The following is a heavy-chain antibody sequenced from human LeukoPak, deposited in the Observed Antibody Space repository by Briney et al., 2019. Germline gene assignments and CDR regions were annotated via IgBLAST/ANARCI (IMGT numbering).Heavy chain of an antibody. Sequence: SETLSLTCAVYDGSFSGYYWSWIRQPPGKGLEWIGEINHSGSTNYNPSLKSRVTISVDTSKNQFSLKLSSVTAADTAVYYCAGHIYDFWSGPPVDVWGQGTTVTVSS. CDR2: INHSGST. V-gene: IGHV4-34*01. D-gene: IGHD3-3*01. J-gene: IGHJ6*02. CDR3: AGHIYDFWSGPPVDV. CDR1: DGSFSGYY.